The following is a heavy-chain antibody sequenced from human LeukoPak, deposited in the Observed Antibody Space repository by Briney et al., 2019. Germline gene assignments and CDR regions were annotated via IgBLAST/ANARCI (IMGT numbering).Heavy chain of an antibody. J-gene: IGHJ3*02. CDR1: GFTFSSYA. CDR3: AREGRPLAFDI. CDR2: ISYDGSNK. V-gene: IGHV3-30*04. Sequence: GGSLRLSCAASGFTFSSYAMHWVRQAPGKGLEWVAVISYDGSNKYYADSVKGRFTISRDNSKNTLYLQMNSLRAEDTAVYYCAREGRPLAFDIWGQGTMVTVSS.